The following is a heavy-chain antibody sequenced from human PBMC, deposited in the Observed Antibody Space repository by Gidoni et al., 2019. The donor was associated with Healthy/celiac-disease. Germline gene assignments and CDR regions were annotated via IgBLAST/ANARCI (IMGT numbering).Heavy chain of an antibody. J-gene: IGHJ5*02. V-gene: IGHV1-2*02. Sequence: QVQLVQAGAEVKKPGASVKVSCKASGYTFPGYYMHWVRQAPGQGLEWMGWINPNSGGTNYGQKFQGRVPMTRDTSISTAYMELSRLRSDDTAVYYCARDDSLYCSSTSCGWFDPWGQGTLVTVSS. CDR1: GYTFPGYY. CDR3: ARDDSLYCSSTSCGWFDP. D-gene: IGHD2-2*01. CDR2: INPNSGGT.